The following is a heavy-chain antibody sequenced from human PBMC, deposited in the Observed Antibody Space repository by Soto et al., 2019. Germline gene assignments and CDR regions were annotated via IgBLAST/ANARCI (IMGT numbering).Heavy chain of an antibody. CDR3: ARENYDFWSGYYLDY. D-gene: IGHD3-3*01. CDR1: GITFSTYR. Sequence: GGSLRLSCVVSGITFSTYRMHWVRQAPGKELVWVSHIKSDGTVTHYTDSVRGRFIISRDNAKNTLFLQMNSLRAEDTAVYYCARENYDFWSGYYLDYWGQGT. CDR2: IKSDGTVT. V-gene: IGHV3-74*01. J-gene: IGHJ4*02.